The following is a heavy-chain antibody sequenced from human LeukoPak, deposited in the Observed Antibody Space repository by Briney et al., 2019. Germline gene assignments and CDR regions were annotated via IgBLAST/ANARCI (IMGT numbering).Heavy chain of an antibody. CDR1: GLSHSSYS. D-gene: IGHD6-19*01. CDR3: ARDGSSSGWDFDY. J-gene: IGHJ4*02. CDR2: ILNRSSHI. Sequence: PGGCLRLSCAVSGLSHSSYSTKWVSQAPRKGMEWVSSILNRSSHIYYTDSVEGRYTITRDNDQNSLYLQMNSLRAEDTAVYYCARDGSSSGWDFDYWGQGTLVTVSS. V-gene: IGHV3-21*01.